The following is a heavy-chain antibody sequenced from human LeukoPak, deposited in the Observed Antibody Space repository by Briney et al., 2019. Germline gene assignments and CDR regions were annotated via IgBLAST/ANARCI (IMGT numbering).Heavy chain of an antibody. CDR3: ARVVGFGELSGAFDI. V-gene: IGHV1-18*04. Sequence: ASVKVSCKASGYTFTSYGISWVRQAPGQGLEWMGWISAYNGNTNYAQKLQGRVTMTTDTSTSTAYMELRSLRSDDTAVYYCARVVGFGELSGAFDIWGQGTMVTVSS. CDR1: GYTFTSYG. CDR2: ISAYNGNT. D-gene: IGHD3-10*01. J-gene: IGHJ3*02.